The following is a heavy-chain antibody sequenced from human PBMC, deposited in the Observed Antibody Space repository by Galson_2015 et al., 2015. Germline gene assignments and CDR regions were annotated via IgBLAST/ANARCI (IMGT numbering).Heavy chain of an antibody. CDR1: GFTFSSYG. D-gene: IGHD5-24*01. Sequence: SLRLSCAASGFTFSSYGMHWVRQAPGKGLEWVAVIWYDGRSKYYADSVKGRFTISRDNSKNTLYLQMNSLRAEDTAVYYCARGIIEMATTTYVDYWGQGTLVTVSS. CDR3: ARGIIEMATTTYVDY. V-gene: IGHV3-33*01. CDR2: IWYDGRSK. J-gene: IGHJ4*02.